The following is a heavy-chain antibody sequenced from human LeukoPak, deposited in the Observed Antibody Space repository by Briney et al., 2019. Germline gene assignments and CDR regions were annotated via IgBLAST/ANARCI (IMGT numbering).Heavy chain of an antibody. V-gene: IGHV3-66*01. CDR2: IYSGGST. CDR1: GFTVSSNY. D-gene: IGHD5-18*01. J-gene: IGHJ6*02. CDR3: ARDGPIGYSYGFESRESAGFFDGMDV. Sequence: GGSLRLSCAASGFTVSSNYMSWVRQAPGKGLEWVSVIYSGGSTYYADSVKGRFTISRDNSKNTLYLQMNSLRAEDTAVYYFARDGPIGYSYGFESRESAGFFDGMDVWGQGTTVTVSS.